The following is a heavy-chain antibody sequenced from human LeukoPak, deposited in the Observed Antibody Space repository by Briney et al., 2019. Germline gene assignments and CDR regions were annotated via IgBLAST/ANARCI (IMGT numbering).Heavy chain of an antibody. V-gene: IGHV3-7*03. J-gene: IGHJ4*02. CDR3: ARDGFGTGSN. Sequence: GGSLRLSCAASGLTFSNYWMDWVRQAPGKGLEWLANIKQDGSEKNYVDSVKGRFIISRDNAKNSLYLQMNTLRADDTAVYYCARDGFGTGSNWGQGTLVTVSS. CDR1: GLTFSNYW. D-gene: IGHD3-16*01. CDR2: IKQDGSEK.